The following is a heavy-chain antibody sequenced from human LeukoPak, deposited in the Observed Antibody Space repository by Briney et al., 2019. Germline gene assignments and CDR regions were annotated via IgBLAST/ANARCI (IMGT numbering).Heavy chain of an antibody. V-gene: IGHV1-46*01. CDR1: GYTFTSYY. J-gene: IGHJ4*02. CDR3: ARASAAGTTTPINY. CDR2: INPSAGST. D-gene: IGHD6-13*01. Sequence: ASVKVSCKASGYTFTSYYMHWVRQAPGQGLEWMGVINPSAGSTSYTQKFQGRVTMTRDTSTGTVYMELSSLRSEDTAVYYCARASAAGTTTPINYWGQGTLVTVSS.